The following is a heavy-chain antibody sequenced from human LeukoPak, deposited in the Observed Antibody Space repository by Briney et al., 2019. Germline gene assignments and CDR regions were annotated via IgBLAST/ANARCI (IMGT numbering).Heavy chain of an antibody. D-gene: IGHD1-26*01. J-gene: IGHJ4*02. CDR1: GFTFSNYW. CDR2: IRQDGSEK. Sequence: GRSLKLSCAASGFTFSNYWMSWVRQAPGKGLELVANIRQDGSEKYYVDSVKGRFTISRDNAKNSLYLQMTSLRAEATAVYSCPRDKSRGATPLDYWGQGTLVTVSS. V-gene: IGHV3-7*05. CDR3: PRDKSRGATPLDY.